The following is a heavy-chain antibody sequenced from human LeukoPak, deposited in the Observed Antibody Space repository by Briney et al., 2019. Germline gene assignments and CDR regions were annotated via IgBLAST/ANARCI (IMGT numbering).Heavy chain of an antibody. J-gene: IGHJ3*02. CDR2: ISGYNGNT. CDR1: GYTFTGYY. D-gene: IGHD3-22*01. Sequence: ASVKVSCKASGYTFTGYYMHWVRQAPGQALEWMGWISGYNGNTNYAQKLQGRVTMTTDTSTSTAYMELRSLKSDDTAVYYCASLKNYYDSSGYLVTDAFDIWGQGTMVTVSS. V-gene: IGHV1-18*04. CDR3: ASLKNYYDSSGYLVTDAFDI.